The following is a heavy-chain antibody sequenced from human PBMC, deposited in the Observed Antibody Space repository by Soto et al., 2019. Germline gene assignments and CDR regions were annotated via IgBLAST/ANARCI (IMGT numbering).Heavy chain of an antibody. CDR3: ARERASRGDNWFDP. Sequence: SETLSLTCTVSVGSISSYYWSLIRQPPGKGLEWIGYIYYSGSTSYNPSLKSRVTISVDTSKNQLALKLSSVAAAYTAVYYCARERASRGDNWFDPGGQGTMVTVSS. CDR1: VGSISSYY. V-gene: IGHV4-59*01. J-gene: IGHJ5*02. CDR2: IYYSGST.